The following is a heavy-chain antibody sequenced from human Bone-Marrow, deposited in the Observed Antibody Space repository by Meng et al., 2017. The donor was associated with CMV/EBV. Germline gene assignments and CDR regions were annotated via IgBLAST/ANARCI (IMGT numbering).Heavy chain of an antibody. CDR2: IYYSGST. J-gene: IGHJ6*02. CDR3: ARGPSGGFRYYYGMDV. V-gene: IGHV4-59*01. Sequence: SETLSLTCTVSGGSISSYYWSWIRQPPGKGLEWIGYIYYSGSTNYNPSLKSRVTISVDTSKNQFSLKLSSVTAADTAVYYCARGPSGGFRYYYGMDVWGQGTTVTVSS. CDR1: GGSISSYY. D-gene: IGHD6-19*01.